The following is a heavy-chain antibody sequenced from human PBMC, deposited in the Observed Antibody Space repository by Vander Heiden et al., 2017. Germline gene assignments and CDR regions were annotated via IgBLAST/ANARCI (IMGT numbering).Heavy chain of an antibody. CDR3: ARGWVEMATIVFDY. D-gene: IGHD5-12*01. CDR2: INHSGST. V-gene: IGHV4-34*01. Sequence: GSFSGYYWSWIRQPPGKGLEWIGEINHSGSTNYNPSRKSRVTISVDTSKIQFSLKLSSVPAADTAVYYCARGWVEMATIVFDYWVQGTLVTVSS. J-gene: IGHJ4*02. CDR1: GSFSGYY.